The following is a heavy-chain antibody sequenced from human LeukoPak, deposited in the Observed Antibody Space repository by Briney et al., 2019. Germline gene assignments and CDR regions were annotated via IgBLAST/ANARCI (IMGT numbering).Heavy chain of an antibody. CDR2: IYYSGST. D-gene: IGHD5-18*01. Sequence: SETLSLTCTVSGGSISSYNWSWIRQPPGKGLEWIGYIYYSGSTNYNPSLKSRVTISVDTSKNQFSLKLSSVTAADTAVYYCARNSWIQGELNCWGQGTLVTVSS. V-gene: IGHV4-59*08. CDR1: GGSISSYN. J-gene: IGHJ4*02. CDR3: ARNSWIQGELNC.